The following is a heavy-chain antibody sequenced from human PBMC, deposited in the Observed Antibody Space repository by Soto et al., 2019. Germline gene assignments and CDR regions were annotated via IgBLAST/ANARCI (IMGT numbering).Heavy chain of an antibody. CDR2: IHGSATTM. D-gene: IGHD3-10*01. J-gene: IGHJ3*01. Sequence: GSLRLSCAASGLTFSRYEMNWVRRAPGKGLEWIAYIHGSATTMFYADSVKGRFTISRDNAKNSLYLQLNSLSAEDTAVYYCATRSGGGGAFDFWGQGTMVTVSS. CDR1: GLTFSRYE. CDR3: ATRSGGGGAFDF. V-gene: IGHV3-48*03.